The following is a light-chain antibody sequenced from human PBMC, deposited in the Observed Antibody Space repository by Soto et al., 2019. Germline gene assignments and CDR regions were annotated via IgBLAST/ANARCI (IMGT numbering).Light chain of an antibody. CDR2: RNN. V-gene: IGLV1-47*01. J-gene: IGLJ1*01. CDR1: SSNIGDNY. Sequence: QSVLTQPPSASGTPGQKVTISCSGSSSNIGDNYVYWHQQLPGTAPKLLIYRNNQRPSGVPDRFSGSKSGTSASLAISGLRSEDEADYYCAAWDDSLSSYVFGPGTKVTVL. CDR3: AAWDDSLSSYV.